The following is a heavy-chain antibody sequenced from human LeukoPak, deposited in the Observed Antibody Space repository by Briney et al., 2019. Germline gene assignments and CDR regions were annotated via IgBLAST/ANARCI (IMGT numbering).Heavy chain of an antibody. D-gene: IGHD6-6*01. Sequence: GGSLRLSCAAYGFTFSDYYMSWIRQAPGKGLEWVSYISSSGSTIYYADSVKGRFTISRDNAKNSLYLQMNSLRAEDTAVYYCARDSAYSSSPGAFDIWGQGTMVTVSS. CDR1: GFTFSDYY. V-gene: IGHV3-11*01. CDR3: ARDSAYSSSPGAFDI. J-gene: IGHJ3*02. CDR2: ISSSGSTI.